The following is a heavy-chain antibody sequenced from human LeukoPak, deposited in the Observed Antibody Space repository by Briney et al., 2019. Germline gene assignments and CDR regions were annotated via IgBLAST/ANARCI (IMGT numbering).Heavy chain of an antibody. CDR1: GFTFSTYA. D-gene: IGHD3-10*01. CDR2: ISGNGSST. J-gene: IGHJ5*02. V-gene: IGHV3-23*01. Sequence: GGSLRLSCAASGFTFSTYAMTWVRQAPGQGLEWVSSISGNGSSTYYADSVKGRFTISRDDAKNTLFLQMNNLRAEDTAIYYCARITMVRGRAPWGQGTLVTVSS. CDR3: ARITMVRGRAP.